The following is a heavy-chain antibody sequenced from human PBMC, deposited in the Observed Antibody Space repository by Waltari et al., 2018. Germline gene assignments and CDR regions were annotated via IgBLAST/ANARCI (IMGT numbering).Heavy chain of an antibody. V-gene: IGHV3-23*01. J-gene: IGHJ5*02. CDR2: IGGRGMST. Sequence: QATGKGVVYVSGIGGRGMSTLYADSVKGRFAISIDNAKDTLYLQINSLGGEDTSVYHCVRDESSIAGSRSDNWFDPWGQVTLVTVSS. D-gene: IGHD6-19*01. CDR3: VRDESSIAGSRSDNWFDP.